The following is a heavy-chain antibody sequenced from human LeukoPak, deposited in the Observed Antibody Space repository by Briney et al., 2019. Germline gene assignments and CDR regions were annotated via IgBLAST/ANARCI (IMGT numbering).Heavy chain of an antibody. J-gene: IGHJ4*02. CDR2: VIPTFNIR. V-gene: IGHV1-69*17. CDR3: ARDLPSPVPGKNYFDS. D-gene: IGHD6-19*01. Sequence: SVKVSCKASGDTFSNHGVTWVRQAPGQGVEWMGRVIPTFNIRNYAQKFQGRLTITADKSTTTGYMELSSLRSDDTAVYYCARDLPSPVPGKNYFDSWGQGTLVVVSS. CDR1: GDTFSNHG.